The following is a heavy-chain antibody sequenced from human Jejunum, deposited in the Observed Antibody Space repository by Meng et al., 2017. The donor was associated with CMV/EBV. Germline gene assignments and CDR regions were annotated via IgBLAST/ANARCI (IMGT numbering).Heavy chain of an antibody. J-gene: IGHJ5*02. Sequence: YWGRIRQSPGKGREWSGNIYYSGTTYYSASLTGRIVSSVDTSKNQFSLKLSSVTAANTAVYYCARAQFNYYDSSGDPPESWGQGMLVTVSS. D-gene: IGHD3-22*01. CDR2: IYYSGTT. CDR3: ARAQFNYYDSSGDPPES. CDR1: Y. V-gene: IGHV4-39*07.